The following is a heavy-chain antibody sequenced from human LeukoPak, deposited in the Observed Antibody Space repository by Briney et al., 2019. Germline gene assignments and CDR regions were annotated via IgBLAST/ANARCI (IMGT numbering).Heavy chain of an antibody. Sequence: GGSLRLSCAASGFSLSDYYMSWIRQATGKEPEWVSYISSSGGTIYYADSVKGRLTISRDNAKNSLFLQMNSLRAEDTAVYYCARTRYYYDSHNYYYYFDYGGQGTLVTVSS. J-gene: IGHJ4*02. V-gene: IGHV3-11*04. CDR1: GFSLSDYY. CDR3: ARTRYYYDSHNYYYYFDY. D-gene: IGHD3-22*01. CDR2: ISSSGGTI.